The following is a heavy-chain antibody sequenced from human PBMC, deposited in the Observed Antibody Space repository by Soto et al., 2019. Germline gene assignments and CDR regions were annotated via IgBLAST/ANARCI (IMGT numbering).Heavy chain of an antibody. V-gene: IGHV4-34*01. CDR2: INHSGST. D-gene: IGHD6-6*01. CDR1: GGSFSGYY. J-gene: IGHJ6*02. Sequence: QVQLQQWGAGLLKPSETLSLTCAVYGGSFSGYYWSWIRQPPGKGLEWIGEINHSGSTNYNPSLKSRVTISVDTSKNQFSLKLSSVTAADTAVYYCAREFTMAYSSSSWSAYYGMDVWGQGTTVTVSS. CDR3: AREFTMAYSSSSWSAYYGMDV.